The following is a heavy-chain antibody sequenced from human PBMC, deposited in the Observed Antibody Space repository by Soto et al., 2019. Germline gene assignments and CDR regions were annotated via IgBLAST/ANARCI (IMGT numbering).Heavy chain of an antibody. Sequence: ASVTVSCKASGYTFTSYDINWVRQATGQGLEYLGWMNPNSGNTGYVQKFQGRLTISKDTSKNQVVLTMTNMDPVDTATYYCARIRDYEPYFDYWGQGTLVTVSS. D-gene: IGHD4-17*01. CDR2: MNPNSGNT. CDR1: GYTFTSYD. CDR3: ARIRDYEPYFDY. J-gene: IGHJ4*02. V-gene: IGHV1-8*02.